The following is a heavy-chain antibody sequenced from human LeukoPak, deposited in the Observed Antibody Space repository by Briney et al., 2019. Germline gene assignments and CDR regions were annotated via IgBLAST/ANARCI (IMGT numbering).Heavy chain of an antibody. Sequence: GGSLRLSCAASGFTLSDYYMSWIRQAPGKGLEWVSYISSSGSTIYYADSVKGRFTISRDNSKNTLYLQMNSLRAEDTAVYYCAKDGYDYGDYFFHYWGQGTLVTVSS. V-gene: IGHV3-11*04. CDR1: GFTLSDYY. CDR2: ISSSGSTI. J-gene: IGHJ4*02. CDR3: AKDGYDYGDYFFHY. D-gene: IGHD4-17*01.